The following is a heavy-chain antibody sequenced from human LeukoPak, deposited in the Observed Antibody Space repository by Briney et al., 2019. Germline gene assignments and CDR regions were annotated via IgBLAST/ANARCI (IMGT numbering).Heavy chain of an antibody. Sequence: SETLSLTCPVAAGSISSNCWGWIRQPPGNGLEWDGYIYYGGGTNYNTSLKSRATISVDTSKTQFSLQLSSVTAAYTAVNYCAKDLLRIQYGWFDPWGQGTLVTVSS. CDR3: AKDLLRIQYGWFDP. V-gene: IGHV4-59*01. D-gene: IGHD4-11*01. CDR1: AGSISSNC. CDR2: IYYGGGT. J-gene: IGHJ5*02.